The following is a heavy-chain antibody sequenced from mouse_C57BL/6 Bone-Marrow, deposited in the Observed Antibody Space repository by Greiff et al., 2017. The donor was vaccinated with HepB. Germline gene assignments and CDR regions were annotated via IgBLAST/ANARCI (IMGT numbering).Heavy chain of an antibody. D-gene: IGHD1-1*01. V-gene: IGHV1-55*01. CDR1: GYTFTSYW. J-gene: IGHJ1*03. Sequence: QVQLQQPGAELVKPGASVKMSCKASGYTFTSYWITWVKQRPGQGLEWIGDIYPGSGSTNYNEKFKSKATLTVDTSSSKAYMQLSSLTSEASAVYYGARKGDYYGSSHWYFDVWGTGTTVTVSS. CDR3: ARKGDYYGSSHWYFDV. CDR2: IYPGSGST.